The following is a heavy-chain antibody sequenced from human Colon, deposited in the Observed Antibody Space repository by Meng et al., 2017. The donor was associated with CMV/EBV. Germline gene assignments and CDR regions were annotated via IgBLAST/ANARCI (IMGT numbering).Heavy chain of an antibody. J-gene: IGHJ6*02. CDR1: GLTFNGYG. D-gene: IGHD7-27*01. CDR3: ARLGNSRRDGMDV. Sequence: GESLKISCAASGLTFNGYGLHWVRQAPGKGLDWVAFIGSDGSVKRYADSVKGRVTISRDNSKNTLYLQMNSLRAEDTAVYYCARLGNSRRDGMDVWGQGTTVTVSS. V-gene: IGHV3-33*01. CDR2: IGSDGSVK.